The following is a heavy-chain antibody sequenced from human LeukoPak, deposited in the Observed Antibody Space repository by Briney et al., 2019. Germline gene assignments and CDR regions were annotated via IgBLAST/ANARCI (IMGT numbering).Heavy chain of an antibody. CDR3: AKVGHLPIDY. J-gene: IGHJ4*02. Sequence: GGSLRVSSAASGFTISSYAKRWVRQDPGKGLEWVSAISGSGGSTYYANSVKGRFTISRDNSKNTLYLQMNSLRAEDTAVYYCAKVGHLPIDYWGQGTLVTVSS. V-gene: IGHV3-23*01. CDR1: GFTISSYA. CDR2: ISGSGGST.